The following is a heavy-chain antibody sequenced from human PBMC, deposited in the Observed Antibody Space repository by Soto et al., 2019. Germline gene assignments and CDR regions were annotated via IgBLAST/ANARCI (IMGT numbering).Heavy chain of an antibody. Sequence: SETVSLTCTVSGGSISSSSYSWGWIRQPPGKGLERIGSIYYSGSTYYNPSLKSRVTISVDTSKNQFSLKLSSVSAADTAVYYCGRGVGSSSGYWLHAFDIWGQGTMVTVSS. CDR2: IYYSGST. CDR3: GRGVGSSSGYWLHAFDI. J-gene: IGHJ3*02. V-gene: IGHV4-39*01. CDR1: GGSISSSSYS. D-gene: IGHD3-22*01.